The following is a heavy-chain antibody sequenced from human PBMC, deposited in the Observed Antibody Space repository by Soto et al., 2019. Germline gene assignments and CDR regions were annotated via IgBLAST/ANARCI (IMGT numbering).Heavy chain of an antibody. J-gene: IGHJ5*02. Sequence: ASVKVSWKASGGTFSSYAIRWVRQAPGQGLEWMGGIIPIFGTANYAQKFQGRVTITADESTSTAYMELSSLRSEDTAVYYCATRDGYNSENWFDPWGQGTLVTVSS. V-gene: IGHV1-69*13. CDR1: GGTFSSYA. D-gene: IGHD5-12*01. CDR3: ATRDGYNSENWFDP. CDR2: IIPIFGTA.